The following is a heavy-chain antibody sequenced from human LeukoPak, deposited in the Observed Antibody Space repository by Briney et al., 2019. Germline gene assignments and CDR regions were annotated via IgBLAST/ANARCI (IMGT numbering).Heavy chain of an antibody. Sequence: SETLSLTCSVSGGSVSSYYWGWLRQSPGKGLEWIGYIHNSGRTNYNPSLKSRVTGFVDTSKNQVSLRLSSVTAADTAVYYCARHGTISSESYFDYWGQGALVTVSS. CDR3: ARHGTISSESYFDY. D-gene: IGHD1-14*01. CDR1: GGSVSSYY. V-gene: IGHV4-59*08. J-gene: IGHJ4*02. CDR2: IHNSGRT.